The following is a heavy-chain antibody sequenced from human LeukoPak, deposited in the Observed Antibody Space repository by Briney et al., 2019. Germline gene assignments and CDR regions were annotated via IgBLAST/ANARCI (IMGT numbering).Heavy chain of an antibody. Sequence: PSETLSLTCTVSGGSISSSSYYWAWIRQPPGKGLEWIGSIYYSGSTYYNPSLKSRVTISVDTSKNQFSLKLSSVPAADTAVYYCARQWNDYVWGSYRYTFDYWGQGTLVTVSS. J-gene: IGHJ4*02. CDR2: IYYSGST. CDR1: GGSISSSSYY. CDR3: ARQWNDYVWGSYRYTFDY. D-gene: IGHD3-16*02. V-gene: IGHV4-39*01.